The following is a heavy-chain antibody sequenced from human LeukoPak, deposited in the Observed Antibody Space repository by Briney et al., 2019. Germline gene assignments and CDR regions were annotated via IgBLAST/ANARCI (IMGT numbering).Heavy chain of an antibody. D-gene: IGHD3-16*01. CDR3: ARDNDSRDPPHFDY. J-gene: IGHJ4*02. V-gene: IGHV1-8*01. CDR1: GYTFTSYD. Sequence: ASVKVSCKASGYTFTSYDINWVRQATGQGLEWMGWMNPNSGDTGYAQRFQGRVTMTRNTSISTAYMELSSLRSEDTAVYYCARDNDSRDPPHFDYWGQGTLVTVSS. CDR2: MNPNSGDT.